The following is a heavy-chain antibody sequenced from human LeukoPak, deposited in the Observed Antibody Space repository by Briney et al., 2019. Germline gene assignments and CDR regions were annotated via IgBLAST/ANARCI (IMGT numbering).Heavy chain of an antibody. J-gene: IGHJ4*02. V-gene: IGHV3-21*01. Sequence: GGSLRLSCAASGFTFSSYSMNWVRQAPGKGLEWVSSISSSSSYIYYADSVKGRLTISRDNAKNSLYLQMNSLRAEDTAVYYCARDRWEPLTVFDYWGQGTLVTVSS. CDR3: ARDRWEPLTVFDY. CDR1: GFTFSSYS. D-gene: IGHD1-26*01. CDR2: ISSSSSYI.